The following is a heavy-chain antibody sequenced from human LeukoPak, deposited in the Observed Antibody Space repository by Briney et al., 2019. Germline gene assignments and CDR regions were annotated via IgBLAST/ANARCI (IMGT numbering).Heavy chain of an antibody. V-gene: IGHV3-53*01. CDR3: ARGVAVAGTIYFDY. CDR2: IHSGGST. Sequence: GGSLSLSCAASGFTVSSKYMSWVRQAPGKGLEWVSVIHSGGSTYYADSVKGRFTISRDNSKNTLYIQMNSLRAEDTAVYYCARGVAVAGTIYFDYWGQGTLVTVSS. CDR1: GFTVSSKY. J-gene: IGHJ4*02. D-gene: IGHD6-19*01.